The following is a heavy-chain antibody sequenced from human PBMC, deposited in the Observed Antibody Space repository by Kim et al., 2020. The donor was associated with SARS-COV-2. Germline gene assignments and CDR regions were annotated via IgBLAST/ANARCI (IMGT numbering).Heavy chain of an antibody. Sequence: GGSLRLSCAASGFIFSNYNMNWVRQAPGRGLEWVSYISGSGSSTNYADSVKGRFTVSRDNAKKSVILQLSSLRVDDTAVYFCARGRPLRFFDHWVQGALV. D-gene: IGHD3-3*01. CDR2: ISGSGSST. CDR3: ARGRPLRFFDH. J-gene: IGHJ4*02. CDR1: GFIFSNYN. V-gene: IGHV3-48*03.